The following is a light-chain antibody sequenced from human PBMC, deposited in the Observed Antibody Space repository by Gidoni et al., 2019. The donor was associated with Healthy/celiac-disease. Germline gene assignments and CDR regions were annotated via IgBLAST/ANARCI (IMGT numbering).Light chain of an antibody. Sequence: DIQMTQSPPSLSASVGDRVTITCQASQDISNYLKWYQQKPGKAPKLLIYDASNLETGVPSRFSGSGSGTDFTITISSLQPEDIATYYCQQYDNLPLLTFGGGTKVEIK. CDR3: QQYDNLPLLT. CDR2: DAS. J-gene: IGKJ4*01. V-gene: IGKV1-33*01. CDR1: QDISNY.